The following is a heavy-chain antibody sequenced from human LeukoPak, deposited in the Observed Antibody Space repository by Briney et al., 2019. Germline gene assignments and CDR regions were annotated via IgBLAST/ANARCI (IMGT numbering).Heavy chain of an antibody. CDR3: ARDFWSGYFDY. J-gene: IGHJ4*02. CDR1: GGSISSSSYY. V-gene: IGHV4-39*02. D-gene: IGHD3-3*01. CDR2: IYYSGST. Sequence: KPSETLSLTCTVSGGSISSSSYYWGWIRQPPGKGLEWIGSIYYSGSTYYNPPLKSRVTISIDTSKNQFSLKLSSVTAADTAVYYCARDFWSGYFDYWGQGTLVTVSS.